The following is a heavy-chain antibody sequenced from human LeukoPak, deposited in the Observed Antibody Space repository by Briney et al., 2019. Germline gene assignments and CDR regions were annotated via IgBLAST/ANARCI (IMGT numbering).Heavy chain of an antibody. Sequence: GGSLRPSCAISGLTSICNSMNWVRQAPGEGLEWVSTISCRGDNIYYADSFKGRFTTSRDNAKSSLYLQMTSLRADDTAVYYCSRDSALAAFNYWGQGTLVTVSS. CDR2: ISCRGDNI. V-gene: IGHV3-21*04. CDR3: SRDSALAAFNY. J-gene: IGHJ4*02. CDR1: GLTSICNS. D-gene: IGHD6-19*01.